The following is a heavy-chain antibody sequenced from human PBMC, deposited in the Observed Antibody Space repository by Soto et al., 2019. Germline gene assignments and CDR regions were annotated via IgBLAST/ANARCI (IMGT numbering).Heavy chain of an antibody. D-gene: IGHD3-16*01. CDR3: ARGGKVPYYYGMDV. Sequence: EVQLEESGGGLVQPGGSLRLSCAASGFTLSSFALNWVRRAPGKGLEWVSYIGATSSSGSNFYYAASVKGRFTISRDSAKNSLFLQMTSLRDEDTAIYYCARGGKVPYYYGMDVWGQGTTVTVSS. CDR2: IGATSSSGSNF. CDR1: GFTLSSFA. J-gene: IGHJ6*02. V-gene: IGHV3-48*03.